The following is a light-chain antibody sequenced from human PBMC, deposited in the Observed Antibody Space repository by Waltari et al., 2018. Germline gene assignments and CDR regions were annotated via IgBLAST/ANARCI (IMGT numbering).Light chain of an antibody. CDR3: QQYGGSPAYT. CDR1: QSVSSSY. V-gene: IGKV3-20*01. CDR2: GAS. J-gene: IGKJ2*01. Sequence: EIVLMQSPCTLSLSPGERATLSFRASQSVSSSYLAWYQQKPGQAPRVLIYGASIRATGIPDRFSGSGSGTDFTLTISRLEPEDFALYFCQQYGGSPAYTFGQGTKLEI.